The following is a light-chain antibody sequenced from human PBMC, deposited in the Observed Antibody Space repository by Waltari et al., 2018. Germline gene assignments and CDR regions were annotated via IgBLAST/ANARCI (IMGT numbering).Light chain of an antibody. CDR2: GAT. Sequence: EIVLTQSPGTLSLSPGDRATLSCRASQSIANKYVTWYRQRPGQPPSLLIFGATTRASGVPDRFNGSGFETEFTLTISRLEPEDFAVYYCQQYGTSVTFGGGTKLEIK. CDR3: QQYGTSVT. J-gene: IGKJ4*01. CDR1: QSIANKY. V-gene: IGKV3-20*01.